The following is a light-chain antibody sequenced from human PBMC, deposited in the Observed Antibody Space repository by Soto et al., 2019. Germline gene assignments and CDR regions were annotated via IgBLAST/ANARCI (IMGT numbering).Light chain of an antibody. CDR3: QQSYSTLIT. Sequence: DIQMTQSPSSLSASVGDRVTITCQASQSISSYLNWYQQKPGKAPKLLIYAASSLQSGVPSRFSGSGSGTDFTLTISSLQPEDFATYYCQQSYSTLITFGRGTRLEIK. CDR1: QSISSY. J-gene: IGKJ5*01. V-gene: IGKV1-39*01. CDR2: AAS.